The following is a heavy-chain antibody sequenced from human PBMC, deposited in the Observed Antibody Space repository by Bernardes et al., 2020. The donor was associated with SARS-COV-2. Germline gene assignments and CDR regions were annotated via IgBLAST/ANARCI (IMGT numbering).Heavy chain of an antibody. D-gene: IGHD3-9*01. V-gene: IGHV4-34*01. J-gene: IGHJ6*02. Sequence: SETLSLTCAVYGGSFSGYYWSWIRQPPGKGLEWIGEINHSGSTNYNPSLKSRVTISVDTSKNQFSLKLSSVTAADTAVYYCARVHVLRYFDWTQAYYGMDVWGQGTTVTVSS. CDR2: INHSGST. CDR1: GGSFSGYY. CDR3: ARVHVLRYFDWTQAYYGMDV.